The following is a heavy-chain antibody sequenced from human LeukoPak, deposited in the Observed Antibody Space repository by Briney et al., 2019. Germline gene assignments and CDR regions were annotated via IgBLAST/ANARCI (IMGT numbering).Heavy chain of an antibody. V-gene: IGHV4-39*01. CDR3: ASLPARYGVAPY. CDR2: IYYSGST. Sequence: SETLSLTCTVSGGSISSSSYYWGWIRQPPGKGLEWIGSIYYSGSTHYNPSLKSRVTISVDTSKNQFSLKLSSVTAADTAVYYCASLPARYGVAPYWGQGTLVTVSS. J-gene: IGHJ4*02. D-gene: IGHD3-3*01. CDR1: GGSISSSSYY.